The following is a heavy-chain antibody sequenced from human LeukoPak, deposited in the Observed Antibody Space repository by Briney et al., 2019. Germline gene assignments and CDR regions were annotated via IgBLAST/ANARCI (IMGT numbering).Heavy chain of an antibody. CDR2: INHSGRT. V-gene: IGHV4-34*01. D-gene: IGHD3-10*01. Sequence: KPSATLSLTRAVYGGSFSGSYWSWIRQPPGKWLEWIGEINHSGRTNYTPSLKTRVTISVDTSKNQFSLKLSSVTAADTAVYYCARGLVNRGGADYWGQGTLVTVSS. CDR3: ARGLVNRGGADY. CDR1: GGSFSGSY. J-gene: IGHJ4*02.